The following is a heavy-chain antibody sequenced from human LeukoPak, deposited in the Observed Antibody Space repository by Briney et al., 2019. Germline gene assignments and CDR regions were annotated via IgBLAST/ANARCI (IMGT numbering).Heavy chain of an antibody. V-gene: IGHV3-23*01. CDR3: ARGIIVVVAATSNWFDP. Sequence: GGSLRLSCAASGFTFSSYAMSWVRQAPGKGLEWVSAISGSGTNTHYSDSVKGRFTISRDNSKNTLYLQMNSLRAEDTAIYYCARGIIVVVAATSNWFDPWGQGTLVTVSS. J-gene: IGHJ5*02. CDR2: ISGSGTNT. CDR1: GFTFSSYA. D-gene: IGHD2-15*01.